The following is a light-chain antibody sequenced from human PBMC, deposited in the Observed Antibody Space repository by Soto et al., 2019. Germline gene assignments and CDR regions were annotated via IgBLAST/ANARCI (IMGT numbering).Light chain of an antibody. CDR1: QSVSSSY. J-gene: IGKJ1*01. Sequence: EIVLTQSPGTLSLSPGERATLSCRASQSVSSSYLAWYLQKPGQAPRLLIYGASSRATGIPDRFSGSGSGTDFTLTISRLEPEDFAVYYCQQYGSSPDTFGQGTKVEIK. CDR2: GAS. V-gene: IGKV3-20*01. CDR3: QQYGSSPDT.